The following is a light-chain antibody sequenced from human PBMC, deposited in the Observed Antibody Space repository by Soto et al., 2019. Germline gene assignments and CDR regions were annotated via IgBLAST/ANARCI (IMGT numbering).Light chain of an antibody. CDR1: SSDVGGYNY. V-gene: IGLV2-14*01. J-gene: IGLJ2*01. Sequence: QSVLTQPPSVSGSPGQSITISCTGTSSDVGGYNYVSWFQQHPGLVPKLIIYEVSNRPSGVSNRFSGSKSVNTASLTISGLQSEDEADYYCISYTSKSTWVFGGGTKLTVL. CDR3: ISYTSKSTWV. CDR2: EVS.